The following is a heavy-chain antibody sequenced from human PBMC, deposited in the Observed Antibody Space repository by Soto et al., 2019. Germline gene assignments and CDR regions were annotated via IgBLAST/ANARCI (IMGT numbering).Heavy chain of an antibody. V-gene: IGHV1-69*01. D-gene: IGHD3-10*01. Sequence: QVQLVQSGAEVKKPGSSVKVSCKASGGTFSSYAISWVRQAPGQGLEWMGGIIPIFGTANYAQKFQGRVTITADESRSTAYMELSSLRSEDTAVYYCARVRIYYGSGSYEYYYYYGMDVWGQGTTVTVSS. CDR3: ARVRIYYGSGSYEYYYYYGMDV. CDR1: GGTFSSYA. CDR2: IIPIFGTA. J-gene: IGHJ6*02.